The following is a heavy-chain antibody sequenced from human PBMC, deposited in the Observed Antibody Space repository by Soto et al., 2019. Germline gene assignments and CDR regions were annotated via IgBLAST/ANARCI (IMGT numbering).Heavy chain of an antibody. CDR3: ASWDTEYYYMDV. V-gene: IGHV3-48*01. CDR2: ISSSSSTI. D-gene: IGHD5-18*01. CDR1: GFTFSSYS. Sequence: PGGSLRLSCAASGFTFSSYSMNWVRQAPGKGLEWVSYISSSSSTICYADSVKGRFTISRDNAKNSLYLQMNSLRAEDTAVYYCASWDTEYYYMDVWGKGTTVTVSS. J-gene: IGHJ6*03.